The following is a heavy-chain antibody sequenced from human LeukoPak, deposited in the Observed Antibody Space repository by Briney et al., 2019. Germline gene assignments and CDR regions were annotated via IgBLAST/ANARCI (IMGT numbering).Heavy chain of an antibody. J-gene: IGHJ4*02. V-gene: IGHV3-11*04. D-gene: IGHD4-17*01. CDR1: GFTFSDYY. CDR3: ARDYSELYGDYGHDY. CDR2: ISSSGSTI. Sequence: GGSLRFSCAASGFTFSDYYMSWIRQAPGKGLEWVSYISSSGSTIYYADSVKGRFTISRDNAKNSLYLQMNSLRAEDTAVYYCARDYSELYGDYGHDYWGQGTLVTVSS.